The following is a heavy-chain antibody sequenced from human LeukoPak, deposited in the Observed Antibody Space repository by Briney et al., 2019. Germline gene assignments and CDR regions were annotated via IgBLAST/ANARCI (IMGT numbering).Heavy chain of an antibody. Sequence: GGSLRLSCAASGFTFNYAWMSWVRQVPGKGLEWVGQTVSEIDGGTTDYAAPVRGRFTISRDDSKSTLYLQMNSLKIEDTAVYYCTTDEDWNYARKDVWGQGATVIVSS. CDR3: TTDEDWNYARKDV. J-gene: IGHJ6*02. CDR1: GFTFNYAW. CDR2: TVSEIDGGTT. V-gene: IGHV3-15*04. D-gene: IGHD1-7*01.